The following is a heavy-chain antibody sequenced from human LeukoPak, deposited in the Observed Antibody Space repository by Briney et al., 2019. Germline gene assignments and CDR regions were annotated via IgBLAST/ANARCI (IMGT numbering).Heavy chain of an antibody. J-gene: IGHJ4*01. CDR2: ISYGGST. V-gene: IGHV4-39*07. Sequence: SETLSLTCSGASISSSTYYWGWIRQPPGKGMEWIGTISYGGSTYYNPSLKSRVTITLDTSKNQFSLKLSSVTAADTAVYYCARGGWNKFD. D-gene: IGHD3-22*01. CDR1: ASISSSTYY. CDR3: ARGGWNKFD.